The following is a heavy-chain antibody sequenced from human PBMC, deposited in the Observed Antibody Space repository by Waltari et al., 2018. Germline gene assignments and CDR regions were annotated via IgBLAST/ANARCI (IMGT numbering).Heavy chain of an antibody. J-gene: IGHJ6*02. D-gene: IGHD1-1*01. CDR1: GFTFSTFW. V-gene: IGHV3-74*01. CDR3: ARGHWYAMDV. CDR2: LKIDETTT. Sequence: VQVVESGGGLVQPGGSLRLSCVASGFTFSTFWMHWVRQVPGKGRVWVSCLKIDETTTRYADSVKGRFIISRDNANDTMYLQMDNLRAEDTAVYYCARGHWYAMDVWGQGTTVTVSS.